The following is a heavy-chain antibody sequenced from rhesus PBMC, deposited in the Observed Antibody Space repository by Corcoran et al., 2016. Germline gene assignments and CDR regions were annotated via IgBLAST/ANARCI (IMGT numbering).Heavy chain of an antibody. CDR1: GGSISSGYD. CDR2: IYSSSRRT. CDR3: ARGIWRSLDV. J-gene: IGHJ5-2*02. D-gene: IGHD2-2*01. V-gene: IGHV4-76*01. Sequence: QVQLQESGPGVVKPSDTLSLTCAVSGGSISSGYDWGWIRQPPGKGLEWIWYIYSSSRRTNYNPSLKNRVTISKNASKNQFSLKLSSVTAADTAVYYCARGIWRSLDVWGRGVLVAVSS.